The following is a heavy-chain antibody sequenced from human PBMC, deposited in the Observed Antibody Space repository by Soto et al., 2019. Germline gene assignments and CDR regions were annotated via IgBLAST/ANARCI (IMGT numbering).Heavy chain of an antibody. D-gene: IGHD5-18*01. Sequence: GGYLRLSCAASGSTFSRHAMGWVRQAPGKGLEWVSAISGSGSLTFYADSEKGRFIISRDNSKNTLDLQMNRLRGEDTAVYHCAKELGTSMVTDYWGQGTMVTVSS. CDR1: GSTFSRHA. CDR2: ISGSGSLT. CDR3: AKELGTSMVTDY. V-gene: IGHV3-23*01. J-gene: IGHJ4*02.